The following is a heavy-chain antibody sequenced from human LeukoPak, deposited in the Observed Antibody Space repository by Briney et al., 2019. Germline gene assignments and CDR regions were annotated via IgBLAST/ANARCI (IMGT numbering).Heavy chain of an antibody. D-gene: IGHD6-13*01. V-gene: IGHV4-59*01. CDR2: VYYSGST. J-gene: IGHJ3*01. CDR1: GGSISSYY. Sequence: SETLSLTCTVSGGSISSYYWSWIRQPPGGGLEWIGCVYYSGSTNYNPSLESRVSISVDTSRNHFSLRLTSVTAADTAVYYCARGRSWYQPDAFDFWSQGTMFTVSS. CDR3: ARGRSWYQPDAFDF.